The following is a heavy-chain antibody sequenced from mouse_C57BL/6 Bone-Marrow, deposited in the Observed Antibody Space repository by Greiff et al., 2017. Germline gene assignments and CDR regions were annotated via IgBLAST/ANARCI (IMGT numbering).Heavy chain of an antibody. CDR3: ARELRYSFYYFDY. CDR2: IDPSDSET. V-gene: IGHV1-52*01. CDR1: GYTFTSYW. J-gene: IGHJ2*01. Sequence: VQLQQPGAELVRPGSSVKLSCKASGYTFTSYWMHRVKQRPIQGLEWIGNIDPSDSETHYNQKFKDKATLTVDKSSSTAYMQLSSLTSEDSAVYYCARELRYSFYYFDYWGQGTTLTVSS. D-gene: IGHD1-1*01.